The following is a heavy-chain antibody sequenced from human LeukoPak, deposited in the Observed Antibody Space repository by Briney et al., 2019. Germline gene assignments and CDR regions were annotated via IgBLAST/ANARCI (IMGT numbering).Heavy chain of an antibody. D-gene: IGHD3-22*01. J-gene: IGHJ4*02. CDR2: ISGGGGNT. CDR1: GFTFSNYA. V-gene: IGHV3-23*01. Sequence: PGGSLRLSCADSGFTFSNYAMSWVRQAPGKGLEWVSAISGGGGNTYYADSVKGRFTISRDNSKNTLYLQMNSLRAEDTAVYYCANDGAYDSSGYFMSFNYWGQGTLVTVSS. CDR3: ANDGAYDSSGYFMSFNY.